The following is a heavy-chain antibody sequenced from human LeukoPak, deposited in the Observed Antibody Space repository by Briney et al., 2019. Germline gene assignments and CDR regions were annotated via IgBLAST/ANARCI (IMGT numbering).Heavy chain of an antibody. CDR2: IIPIFGTA. J-gene: IGHJ5*02. D-gene: IGHD5-18*01. Sequence: ASVKVSCKASGGTFSSYAISWVRQAPGQGLEWMGGIIPIFGTANYAQKFQGRVTITADESTSTAHMELSSLRSEDTAVYYCARDSYSIQLWPTGYNWFDPWGQGTLVTVSS. CDR3: ARDSYSIQLWPTGYNWFDP. CDR1: GGTFSSYA. V-gene: IGHV1-69*13.